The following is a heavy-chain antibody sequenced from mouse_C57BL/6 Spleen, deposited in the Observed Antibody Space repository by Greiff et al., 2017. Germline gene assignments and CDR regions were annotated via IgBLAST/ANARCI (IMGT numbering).Heavy chain of an antibody. Sequence: QVQLKQPGAELVKPGASVKLSCTASGYTFTSYWMHWVKQRPGQGLEWIGMIHPNSGSTNYNEKFKSKATLTVDKSSSTAYMQLSSLTSEDSAVYYCASDYGSSDNDFDYWGQGTTLTVSS. CDR3: ASDYGSSDNDFDY. CDR2: IHPNSGST. D-gene: IGHD1-1*01. V-gene: IGHV1-64*01. CDR1: GYTFTSYW. J-gene: IGHJ2*01.